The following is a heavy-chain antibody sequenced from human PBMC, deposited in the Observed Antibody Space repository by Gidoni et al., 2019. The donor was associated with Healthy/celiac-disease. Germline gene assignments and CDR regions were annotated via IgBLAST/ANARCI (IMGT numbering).Heavy chain of an antibody. Sequence: QVQLQESGPGLVKPSETLSLTCTVSGCSISSYYWSWIRQPPGKGLEWIGYIYYRGSTNYNPSLKSRVTISVDTSKNQFSLKLSSVTAADTAVYYCASVYGSGGLGFGPWGQGTLVTVSS. V-gene: IGHV4-59*08. CDR1: GCSISSYY. CDR3: ASVYGSGGLGFGP. D-gene: IGHD3-10*01. J-gene: IGHJ5*02. CDR2: IYYRGST.